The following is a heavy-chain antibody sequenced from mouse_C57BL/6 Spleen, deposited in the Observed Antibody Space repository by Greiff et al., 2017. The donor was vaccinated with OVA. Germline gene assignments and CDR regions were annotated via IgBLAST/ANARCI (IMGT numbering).Heavy chain of an antibody. CDR2: IYPGNSDT. CDR1: GYTFTSYW. CDR3: TPIYYDYDFDY. V-gene: IGHV1-5*01. D-gene: IGHD2-4*01. J-gene: IGHJ2*01. Sequence: EVQLQQSGTVLARPGASVKMSCKTSGYTFTSYWMHWVKQRPGQGLEWIGAIYPGNSDTSYNQKFKGKAKLTAVTSASTAYMGLSSLTNEDSAVYYCTPIYYDYDFDYWGQGTTLTVSS.